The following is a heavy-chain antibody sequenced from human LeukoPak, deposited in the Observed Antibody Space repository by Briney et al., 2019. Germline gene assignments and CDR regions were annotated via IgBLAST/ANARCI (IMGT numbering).Heavy chain of an antibody. J-gene: IGHJ3*02. D-gene: IGHD6-6*01. CDR2: ISSSGSGT. CDR3: GRARNDAFDI. Sequence: GGSLRLSCAASGFTFSDSYMGWIRQAPGEGLEWISYISSSGSGTYYADSVKGRFIISRDNAKNSLYLQMNSLRAEDTAVYYCGRARNDAFDIWGQGTMVTVSS. V-gene: IGHV3-11*01. CDR1: GFTFSDSY.